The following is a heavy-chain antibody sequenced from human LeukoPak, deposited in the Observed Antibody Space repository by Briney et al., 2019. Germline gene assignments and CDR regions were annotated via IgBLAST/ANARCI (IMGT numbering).Heavy chain of an antibody. CDR3: AKDRAYYYDSSGYSS. J-gene: IGHJ5*02. V-gene: IGHV3-23*01. CDR2: ISGSGGST. D-gene: IGHD3-22*01. Sequence: GGSLRLSCAASGFTFSSYAMSWVRQAPGKGLEWVSAISGSGGSTYYADSVKGRFTISRDNSKNTLYLQMNSLRAEDTAAYYCAKDRAYYYDSSGYSSWGQGTLVTVSS. CDR1: GFTFSSYA.